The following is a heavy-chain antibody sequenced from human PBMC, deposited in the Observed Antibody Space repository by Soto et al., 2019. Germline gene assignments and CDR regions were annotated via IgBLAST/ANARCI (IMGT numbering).Heavy chain of an antibody. Sequence: PSETLSLTCTVSGGSISSSSYYWGWIRQPPGKGLEWIGSIYYSGSTYYNPSLKSRVTISVDTSKNQFSLKLSSVTAADTAVYYCARRSKEFLSDILTGYPGHFDYWGQGTLVTVSS. V-gene: IGHV4-39*01. CDR1: GGSISSSSYY. J-gene: IGHJ4*02. CDR2: IYYSGST. D-gene: IGHD3-9*01. CDR3: ARRSKEFLSDILTGYPGHFDY.